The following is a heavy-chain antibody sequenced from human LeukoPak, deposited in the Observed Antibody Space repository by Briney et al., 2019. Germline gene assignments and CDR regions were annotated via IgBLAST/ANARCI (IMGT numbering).Heavy chain of an antibody. CDR1: GGSISSSSYY. CDR2: FYYSGST. Sequence: PSETLSLTCTVSGGSISSSSYYWGWIRQPPGKGLEWIGSFYYSGSTYYNPSLKSRVTISVDTSKNQFSLKLSSVTAADTAVYYCARDQSVYKRYFDWLKGNYMDVWGKGTTVTVSS. D-gene: IGHD3-9*01. V-gene: IGHV4-39*07. J-gene: IGHJ6*03. CDR3: ARDQSVYKRYFDWLKGNYMDV.